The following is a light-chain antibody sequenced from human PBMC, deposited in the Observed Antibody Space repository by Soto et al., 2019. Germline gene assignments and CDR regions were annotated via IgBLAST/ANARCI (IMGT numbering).Light chain of an antibody. Sequence: DIQMTQSPSSLSASVGDRVTITCRASQGISHYLAWYQQKPGKVPKLLIYGASTLQSGVPSRFSGSGSGTDFTLTISSQQPEDVATYYCQKYNSAPTWTFGQGTKVEIK. V-gene: IGKV1-27*01. J-gene: IGKJ1*01. CDR3: QKYNSAPTWT. CDR1: QGISHY. CDR2: GAS.